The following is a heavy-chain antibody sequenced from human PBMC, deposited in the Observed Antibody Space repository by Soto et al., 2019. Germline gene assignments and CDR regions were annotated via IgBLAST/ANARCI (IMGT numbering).Heavy chain of an antibody. D-gene: IGHD6-6*01. CDR2: IYYTGST. Sequence: SETRSRTWTVSGGSVNSDSFYWIWIRQPPGRVLEWIGYIYYTGSTNYNPSLKSRVTISIDTSRNQFSLKLSSVTAADTAVYYCAREFSNSPEAFDSWGQGSLVTVSS. CDR3: AREFSNSPEAFDS. CDR1: GGSVNSDSFY. V-gene: IGHV4-61*01. J-gene: IGHJ4*02.